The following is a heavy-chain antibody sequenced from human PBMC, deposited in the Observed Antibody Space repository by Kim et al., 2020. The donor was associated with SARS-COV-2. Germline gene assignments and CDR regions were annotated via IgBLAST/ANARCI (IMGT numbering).Heavy chain of an antibody. CDR3: VRDNFRCMNGVCPHFFDY. J-gene: IGHJ4*02. V-gene: IGHV3-48*02. Sequence: VKGRFTISRDNGKNSLYLQMNSLRDEDTAVYYCVRDNFRCMNGVCPHFFDYWGQGALVTVSS. D-gene: IGHD2-8*01.